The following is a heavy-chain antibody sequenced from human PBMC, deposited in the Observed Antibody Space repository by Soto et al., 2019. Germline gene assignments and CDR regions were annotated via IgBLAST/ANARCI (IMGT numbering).Heavy chain of an antibody. J-gene: IGHJ4*02. CDR1: GGSISSSSYY. CDR2: IYYSGST. Sequence: PSETLSLTCTVSGGSISSSSYYWSWIRQPPGKGLEWIGYIYYSGSTNYNPSLKSRVTISVDTSKNQFSLKLSSVTAADTAVYYCARLHCSGGSCYSVFPDYFDYWGQGTLVTVSS. CDR3: ARLHCSGGSCYSVFPDYFDY. V-gene: IGHV4-61*01. D-gene: IGHD2-15*01.